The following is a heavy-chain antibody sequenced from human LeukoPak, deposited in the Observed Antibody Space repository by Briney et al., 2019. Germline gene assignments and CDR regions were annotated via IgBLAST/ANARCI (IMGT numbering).Heavy chain of an antibody. J-gene: IGHJ4*02. CDR3: ARLSPRVVDPPQTGW. D-gene: IGHD3-22*01. V-gene: IGHV1-2*02. CDR1: GYSFTGYY. Sequence: ASVKVSCKASGYSFTGYYMHWVRQAPGQGLEWMGWINPNSGGTNYAQKFQGRVTMTRDTSISTAYMELSRLRSDDTAMYYCARLSPRVVDPPQTGWWGQGTLVTVSS. CDR2: INPNSGGT.